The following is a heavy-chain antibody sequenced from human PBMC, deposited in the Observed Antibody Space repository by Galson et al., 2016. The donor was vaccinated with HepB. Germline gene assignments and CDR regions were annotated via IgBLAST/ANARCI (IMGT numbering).Heavy chain of an antibody. V-gene: IGHV3-23*01. CDR3: AKLGPGVVPAGT. D-gene: IGHD2-2*01. CDR2: ISDSGDST. Sequence: SLRLSCAASGFTFSRHAMSWVRQAPGKGLEWVSAISDSGDSTYYADSVKGRFTISRDNSKNTLYLQMNSLRAEDTAVYYCAKLGPGVVPAGTRGQGTLVTVSS. J-gene: IGHJ4*02. CDR1: GFTFSRHA.